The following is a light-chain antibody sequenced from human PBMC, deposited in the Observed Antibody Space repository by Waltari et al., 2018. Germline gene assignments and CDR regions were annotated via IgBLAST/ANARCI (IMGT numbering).Light chain of an antibody. V-gene: IGKV1-39*01. CDR1: QSISTY. Sequence: DIQMTQSPSPLSASVGDRVTITCRPSQSISTYLNWYQQKPGKAPQLLIYAASSLRSGVPSRFSGSGSGTDFTLSISSLQPEDLATYYCQQSYTTPWTFGQGTKVEI. J-gene: IGKJ1*01. CDR3: QQSYTTPWT. CDR2: AAS.